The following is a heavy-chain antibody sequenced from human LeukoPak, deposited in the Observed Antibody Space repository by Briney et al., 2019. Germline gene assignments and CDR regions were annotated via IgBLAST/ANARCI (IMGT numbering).Heavy chain of an antibody. J-gene: IGHJ1*01. CDR2: ISESGGTT. CDR1: GFTFSSYA. Sequence: GGSLRLSCAASGFTFSSYAMCWLRQAPGKGLEWVSGISESGGTTYYADSVKGRLTISRDNSKNTLYLQMNSLRDEDTALYYCVKDHRGSLENFQHWGQGTLVTVFS. CDR3: VKDHRGSLENFQH. V-gene: IGHV3-23*01.